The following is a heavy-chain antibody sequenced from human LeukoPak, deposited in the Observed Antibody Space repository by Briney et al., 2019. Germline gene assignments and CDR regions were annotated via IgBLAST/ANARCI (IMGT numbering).Heavy chain of an antibody. CDR2: ISYDGSYK. V-gene: IGHV3-30*04. D-gene: IGHD6-13*01. Sequence: GGSLRLSCAASGFTFSSYAMHWVRQAPGKGLEWVAVISYDGSYKYYADSVKGRFTISRDNSKNTLYLQMNSLRAEDTAVYYCARDLGIALDYWGQGTLVTVSS. CDR1: GFTFSSYA. CDR3: ARDLGIALDY. J-gene: IGHJ4*02.